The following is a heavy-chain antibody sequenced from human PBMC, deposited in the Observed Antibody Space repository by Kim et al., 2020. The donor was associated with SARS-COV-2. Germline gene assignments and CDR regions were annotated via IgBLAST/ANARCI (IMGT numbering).Heavy chain of an antibody. D-gene: IGHD6-13*01. Sequence: RFTISRDNAKNSLYLQMNSLRAEDTAVYYCARRGYRKAISARRDYQMLDYWGQGTLVTVSS. CDR3: ARRGYRKAISARRDYQMLDY. V-gene: IGHV3-48*03. J-gene: IGHJ4*02.